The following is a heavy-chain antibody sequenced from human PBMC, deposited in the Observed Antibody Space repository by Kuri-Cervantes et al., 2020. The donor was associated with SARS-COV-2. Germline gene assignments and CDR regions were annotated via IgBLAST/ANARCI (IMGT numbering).Heavy chain of an antibody. V-gene: IGHV4-31*03. CDR2: IYYNGNT. CDR1: GAAISSGGYY. D-gene: IGHD3-3*01. J-gene: IGHJ6*02. CDR3: MRDTPPLEWLYTGMDV. Sequence: SETLSLTCTVSGAAISSGGYYWGWIRQHPEKGLKWIGYIYYNGNTYYNPSLESRLTITLDTSKNQFSLKLTSVTAADTAVYYCMRDTPPLEWLYTGMDVWGQGTTVTVSS.